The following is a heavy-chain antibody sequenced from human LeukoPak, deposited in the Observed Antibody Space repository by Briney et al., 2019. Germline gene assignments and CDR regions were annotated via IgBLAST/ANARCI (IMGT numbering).Heavy chain of an antibody. V-gene: IGHV4-59*01. D-gene: IGHD3-16*02. Sequence: SETLSLTCTVSGGSISSYYWSWIRQPPGKGLEWIGCIYYSGSTNYNPSLKSRVTISVDTSKNQFSLKLSSVTAADTAVYYCARVPLDANYYYGMDVWGQGTTVTVSS. CDR2: IYYSGST. CDR1: GGSISSYY. CDR3: ARVPLDANYYYGMDV. J-gene: IGHJ6*02.